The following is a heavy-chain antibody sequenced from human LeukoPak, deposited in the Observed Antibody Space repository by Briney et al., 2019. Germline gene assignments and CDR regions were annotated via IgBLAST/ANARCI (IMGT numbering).Heavy chain of an antibody. V-gene: IGHV3-30*02. D-gene: IGHD3-10*01. CDR3: AKGSGYYYYGMDV. J-gene: IGHJ6*02. Sequence: DSVKGRFTISRDNSKNTLNLQMNSLRGEDTAVYYCAKGSGYYYYGMDVWGQGTLVTVSS.